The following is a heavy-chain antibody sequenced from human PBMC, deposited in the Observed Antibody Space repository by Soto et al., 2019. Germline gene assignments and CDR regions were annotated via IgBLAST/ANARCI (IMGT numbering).Heavy chain of an antibody. J-gene: IGHJ4*02. D-gene: IGHD6-19*01. CDR1: GGSFSGYY. Sequence: PSETLSLTCAVYGGSFSGYYWSWIRQPPGKGLEWIGEINHSGSTNYNPSLKSRVTISVDTSKNQFSLKLSSVTAADTAVYYCARGRGAGTVIFDYWSQGTLDTVSS. CDR2: INHSGST. V-gene: IGHV4-34*01. CDR3: ARGRGAGTVIFDY.